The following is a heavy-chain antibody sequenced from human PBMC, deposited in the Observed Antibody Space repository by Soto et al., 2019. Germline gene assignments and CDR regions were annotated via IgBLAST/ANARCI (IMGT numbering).Heavy chain of an antibody. CDR2: ISSSGDST. V-gene: IGHV3-64D*06. CDR1: GFTFSTYA. Sequence: PGGALRLSCSASGFTFSTYAMHWVRQAPGKGLEYVSAISSSGDSTYYADSVTGRFTISRDNSMNTLFLQMSSLRADDTAVYFCIKGGWANYYSHYAFDFLCQGTRVTVSS. D-gene: IGHD2-21*02. CDR3: IKGGWANYYSHYAFDF. J-gene: IGHJ3*01.